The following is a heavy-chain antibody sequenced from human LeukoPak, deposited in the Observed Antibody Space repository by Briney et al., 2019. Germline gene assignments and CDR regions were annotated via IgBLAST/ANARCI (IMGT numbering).Heavy chain of an antibody. CDR1: GGTFSSYA. CDR3: ARDRRRYYDSSGYTD. Sequence: EASVKVSCKASGGTFSSYAISWVRQAPGQGLEWMGRIIPIFGTAKYAQKFQGRVTITTDESTSTAYMELSSLRSEDTAVYYCARDRRRYYDSSGYTDWGQGTLVTVSS. D-gene: IGHD3-22*01. J-gene: IGHJ4*02. V-gene: IGHV1-69*05. CDR2: IIPIFGTA.